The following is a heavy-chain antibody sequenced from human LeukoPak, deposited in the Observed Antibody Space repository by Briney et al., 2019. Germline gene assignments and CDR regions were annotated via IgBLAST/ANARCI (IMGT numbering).Heavy chain of an antibody. J-gene: IGHJ4*02. D-gene: IGHD3-9*01. V-gene: IGHV3-23*01. Sequence: GGSLTLLCAAWGFTFSSYAMSWVREAPGEGVEGGSDISGSGGSTYYADSVKGRFTISRDNSKNTLYLQMNSLRAEDTAVYYCAIKDDILTGFDYWGQGTLVTVSS. CDR1: GFTFSSYA. CDR3: AIKDDILTGFDY. CDR2: ISGSGGST.